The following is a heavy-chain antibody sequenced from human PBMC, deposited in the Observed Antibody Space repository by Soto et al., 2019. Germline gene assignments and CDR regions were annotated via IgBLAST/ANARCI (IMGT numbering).Heavy chain of an antibody. V-gene: IGHV3-23*01. J-gene: IGHJ4*02. CDR2: ISAGGGST. D-gene: IGHD1-26*01. Sequence: GGSLRLSCAVSGFTFRNYAMSWVRQAPGKGLEWVSGISAGGGSTYYADSVKGRFTISRDNSKSILYLQMNDLRAEATAMYFCTKDLNRVGEYFFDSWGQGTLVTVSS. CDR3: TKDLNRVGEYFFDS. CDR1: GFTFRNYA.